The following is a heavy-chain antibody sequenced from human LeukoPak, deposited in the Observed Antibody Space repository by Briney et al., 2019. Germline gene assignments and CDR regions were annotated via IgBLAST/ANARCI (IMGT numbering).Heavy chain of an antibody. CDR2: ISYDGSNK. J-gene: IGHJ6*03. D-gene: IGHD1-1*01. CDR3: ARVPERRYYYYYYMDV. CDR1: GFTFSSYW. V-gene: IGHV3-30-3*01. Sequence: GGSLRLSCAASGFTFSSYWMSWVRQAPGKGLEWVAVISYDGSNKYYADSVKGRFTISRDNSKNTLYLQMNSLRAEDTAVYYCARVPERRYYYYYYMDVWGKGTTVTVSS.